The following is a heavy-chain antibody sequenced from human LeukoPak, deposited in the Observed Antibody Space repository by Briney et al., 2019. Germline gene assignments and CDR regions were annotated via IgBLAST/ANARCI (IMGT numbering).Heavy chain of an antibody. Sequence: PGGSLRLSCAASGFTFSTYSMNWVRQAPGKGLEWVSYISSSGSTIYYADSVKGRFTIFRDNAKNSLYLQMNSLRAEDTAVYYCARENGACSSCLDFDYWGQGTLVTVSS. CDR1: GFTFSTYS. CDR2: ISSSGSTI. V-gene: IGHV3-48*04. J-gene: IGHJ4*02. D-gene: IGHD6-13*01. CDR3: ARENGACSSCLDFDY.